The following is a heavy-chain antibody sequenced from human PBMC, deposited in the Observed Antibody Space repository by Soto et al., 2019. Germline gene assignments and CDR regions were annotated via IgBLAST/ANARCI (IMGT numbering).Heavy chain of an antibody. J-gene: IGHJ4*02. CDR2: ISFDGSNK. CDR3: AKVVYDSSGFFG. CDR1: GFTFSTYG. Sequence: QVQLVESGGGVVQPGRSLRLSCAASGFTFSTYGMHWVRQAPGKGPQWVAVISFDGSNKYYADSVKGRFTISRDNSKHTLYLQMNSLRAEDTAVYYCAKVVYDSSGFFGWGQGTLVTVSS. D-gene: IGHD3-22*01. V-gene: IGHV3-30*18.